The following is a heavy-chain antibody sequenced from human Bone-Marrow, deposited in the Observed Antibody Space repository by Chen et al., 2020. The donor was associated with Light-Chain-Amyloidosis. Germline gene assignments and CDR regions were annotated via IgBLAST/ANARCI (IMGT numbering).Heavy chain of an antibody. J-gene: IGHJ4*02. V-gene: IGHV5-51*01. CDR1: GYTFPNYW. CDR2: IYPDDSDA. CDR3: ARRRDGYNFDY. D-gene: IGHD5-12*01. Sequence: EVKREKSGPEVKKPGESLKISCKGSGYTFPNYWIGWVRQMPGKGLEWMGVIYPDDSDARYSPSFEGQVTISADKSITTASLLCRCLKASDTAMYYCARRRDGYNFDYWGQGTLVTVSS.